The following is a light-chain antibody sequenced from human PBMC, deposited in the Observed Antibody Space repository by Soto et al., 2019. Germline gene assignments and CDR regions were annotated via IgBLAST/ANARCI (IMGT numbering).Light chain of an antibody. J-gene: IGLJ3*02. CDR2: RTN. Sequence: QSVLPQPPSASGTPGQRVTISCSGISSNIGSNYVYWYQQLPGTAPKLLIYRTNQRPSGVPDRFSGSRSGTSATLAISGLRSEDEADYYCAAWDDSLSGWVFGGGTKVNVL. CDR1: SSNIGSNY. V-gene: IGLV1-47*01. CDR3: AAWDDSLSGWV.